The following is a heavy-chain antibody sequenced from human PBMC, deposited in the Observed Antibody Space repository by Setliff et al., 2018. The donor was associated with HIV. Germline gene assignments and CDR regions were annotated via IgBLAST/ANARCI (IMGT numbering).Heavy chain of an antibody. D-gene: IGHD4-17*01. CDR3: ARVMTTVTFFDY. V-gene: IGHV4-4*07. Sequence: SETLSLTCTVSGGSFSDYYRSWIRQPPGKGLEWIGRIYSSGSTNYNPSLKSRVTISINTSKNQFSLKLSSVTAADTAVYYCARVMTTVTFFDYWGQGTLVTVSS. CDR2: IYSSGST. J-gene: IGHJ4*02. CDR1: GGSFSDYY.